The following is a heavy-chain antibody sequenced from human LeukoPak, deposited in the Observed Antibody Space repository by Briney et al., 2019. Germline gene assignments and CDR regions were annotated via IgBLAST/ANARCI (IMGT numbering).Heavy chain of an antibody. CDR1: TVSISSYY. D-gene: IGHD2-2*01. J-gene: IGHJ3*02. CDR3: ASYCSSTSCYSAAFVI. Sequence: NPSETLSLTCTVSTVSISSYYWSWIRQPTGKGLEWVCDIDYSGSTNYNPSLKSRVTISVDTSKTQFSLKLSSVTAADTAVYYCASYCSSTSCYSAAFVIWGQGTMVTVSS. CDR2: IDYSGST. V-gene: IGHV4-59*08.